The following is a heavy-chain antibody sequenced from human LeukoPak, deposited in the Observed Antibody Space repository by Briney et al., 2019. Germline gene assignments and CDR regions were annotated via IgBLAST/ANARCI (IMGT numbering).Heavy chain of an antibody. D-gene: IGHD6-13*01. CDR3: ARDEGGTPYSSSLVDY. V-gene: IGHV3-33*01. Sequence: GGSLRLSCAASGFTFSSYGMHWVRQAPGKGLEWVAVVWYDGSNKYYADSVKGLYTISRDNSNNTLYLQMNSLRAEDTAVYYCARDEGGTPYSSSLVDYWGQGTLVTVSS. J-gene: IGHJ4*02. CDR1: GFTFSSYG. CDR2: VWYDGSNK.